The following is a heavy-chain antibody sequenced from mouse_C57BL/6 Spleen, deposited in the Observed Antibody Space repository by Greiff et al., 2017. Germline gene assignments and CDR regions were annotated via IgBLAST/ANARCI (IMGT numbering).Heavy chain of an antibody. CDR3: ARHGNWEYYAMDY. D-gene: IGHD2-1*01. V-gene: IGHV1-82*01. CDR1: GYAFSSSW. J-gene: IGHJ4*01. CDR2: IYPGDGDT. Sequence: QVQLKESGPELVKPGASVKISCKASGYAFSSSWMNWVKQRPGKGLEWIGRIYPGDGDTNYNGKFKGKATLTSDKSSSTAYMQLSSLTSEDSAVYFCARHGNWEYYAMDYWGQGTSVTVAS.